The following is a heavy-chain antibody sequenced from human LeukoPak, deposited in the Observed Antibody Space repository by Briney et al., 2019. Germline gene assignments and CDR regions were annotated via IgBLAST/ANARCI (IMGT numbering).Heavy chain of an antibody. J-gene: IGHJ4*02. CDR3: AKGRGQSYPHYYFDS. D-gene: IGHD5-18*01. V-gene: IGHV3-30*02. Sequence: GGSLRLSCAASGFTFSSYGMHWVRQAPGKGLEWVAFVRYDGSNKYYADSVKGRFTISRDSSKNTPYLQMNSLRPEDTAVYYCAKGRGQSYPHYYFDSWGQGTLVTVSS. CDR2: VRYDGSNK. CDR1: GFTFSSYG.